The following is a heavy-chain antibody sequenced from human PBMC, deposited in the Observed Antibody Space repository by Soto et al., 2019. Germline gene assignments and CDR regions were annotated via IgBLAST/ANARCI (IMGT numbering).Heavy chain of an antibody. CDR2: INHSGST. Sequence: SETLSLTCAVYGGSFSGYYWTWIRQPPGKGLEWIGEINHSGSTNYNPSLKSRVTISVDTSKKQFSLKLSSVVAADTAVDYCARRGSGSYSDYWGQGTLVTVSS. D-gene: IGHD3-10*01. CDR3: ARRGSGSYSDY. V-gene: IGHV4-34*01. CDR1: GGSFSGYY. J-gene: IGHJ4*02.